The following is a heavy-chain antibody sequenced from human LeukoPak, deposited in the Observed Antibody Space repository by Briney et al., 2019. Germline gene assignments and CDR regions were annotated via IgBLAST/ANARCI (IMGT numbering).Heavy chain of an antibody. D-gene: IGHD6-13*01. CDR2: INHSGST. J-gene: IGHJ6*02. Sequence: SETLSLTCAVYGGSFSGYYWSWIRQPPGKGLEWIGEINHSGSTNYNPSLKSRVTISVDTSKNQLSLKLSSVTAADTAVYYCARVRRGSSSWYSYYYGMDVWGQGTTVTVSS. CDR1: GGSFSGYY. V-gene: IGHV4-34*01. CDR3: ARVRRGSSSWYSYYYGMDV.